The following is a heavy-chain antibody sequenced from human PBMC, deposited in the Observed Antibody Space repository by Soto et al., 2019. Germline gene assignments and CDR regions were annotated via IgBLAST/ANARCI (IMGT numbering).Heavy chain of an antibody. J-gene: IGHJ6*02. CDR3: ARGGVDTAMAYYYYGMDV. D-gene: IGHD5-18*01. Sequence: QVQLVQSGAEVKKPGASVKVSCKASGYTFTSYDINWVRQATGQGLEWMGWMNPNSGNTGYAQKFQGGVTMTRNTSISTAYMELSSLRSEDTAVYYCARGGVDTAMAYYYYGMDVWGQGTTVTVSS. CDR1: GYTFTSYD. V-gene: IGHV1-8*01. CDR2: MNPNSGNT.